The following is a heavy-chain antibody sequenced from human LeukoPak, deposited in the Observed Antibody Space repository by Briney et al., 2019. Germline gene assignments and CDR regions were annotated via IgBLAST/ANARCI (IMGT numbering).Heavy chain of an antibody. CDR1: GFSVSSNY. V-gene: IGHV3-66*02. CDR3: AREGGGGDFDY. Sequence: GGSLRLSCAASGFSVSSNYMSWVRQAPGKGLEWVSVIYSGSRTYYTDSVEGRFTISRDSSKNTLYLQMNSLRPEDTAVYYCAREGGGGDFDYWGQGTLVTASS. D-gene: IGHD3-16*01. CDR2: IYSGSRT. J-gene: IGHJ4*02.